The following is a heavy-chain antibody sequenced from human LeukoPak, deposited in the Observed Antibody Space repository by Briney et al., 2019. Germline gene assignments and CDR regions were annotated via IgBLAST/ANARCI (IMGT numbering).Heavy chain of an antibody. J-gene: IGHJ4*02. Sequence: HSGGSLRLSCAASGFTFSSYEMNWGRQAPGKGLEWVSYISSSGSTIYYADSVKGRFTISRDNAKNSLYLQMNSLRAEDTAVYYCARDSDTAYYWGQGTLVTVSS. D-gene: IGHD5-18*01. CDR2: ISSSGSTI. CDR1: GFTFSSYE. V-gene: IGHV3-48*03. CDR3: ARDSDTAYY.